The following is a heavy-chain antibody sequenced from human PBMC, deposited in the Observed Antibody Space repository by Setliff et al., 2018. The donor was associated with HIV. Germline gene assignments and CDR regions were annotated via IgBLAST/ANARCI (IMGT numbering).Heavy chain of an antibody. Sequence: SVKVSCKASGYTFTYRYLHWVRQAPGQALEWMGWITPFNGNTNYAQKFQDRVTITRDRSMSTAYMELSSLRSEDTAMYYCARSSRVAAAGARVPDAFDIWGQGTMVTVS. J-gene: IGHJ3*02. D-gene: IGHD6-13*01. CDR3: ARSSRVAAAGARVPDAFDI. V-gene: IGHV1-45*02. CDR1: GYTFTYRY. CDR2: ITPFNGNT.